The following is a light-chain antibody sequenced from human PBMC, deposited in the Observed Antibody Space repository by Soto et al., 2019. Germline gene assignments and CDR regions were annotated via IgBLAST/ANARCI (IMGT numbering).Light chain of an antibody. CDR3: QQLYTLPFT. J-gene: IGKJ5*01. CDR1: QGIRND. V-gene: IGKV1-17*01. Sequence: ILMIQSPSSLSASVGDRVTITCRASQGIRNDLAWYQQKPGKAPKLLIYAASTLQSGVPSRFSGSGSGTEFTLTISGLLPEDFAAYHCQQLYTLPFTFGQGTRLEI. CDR2: AAS.